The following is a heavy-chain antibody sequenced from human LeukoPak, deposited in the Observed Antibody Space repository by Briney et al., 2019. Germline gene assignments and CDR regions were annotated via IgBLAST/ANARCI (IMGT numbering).Heavy chain of an antibody. D-gene: IGHD3-10*01. V-gene: IGHV4-39*01. J-gene: IGHJ5*02. Sequence: PAETLSLTCTVSGGSVTTSSYYWGWIRQPPGKGLEWIGSMSHSGSAFYNPSLKSRVSISVDTSKNQFSLRVTSVTAADTALYYCARRSLREAYNRFDPWGQGTLVTVSS. CDR1: GGSVTTSSYY. CDR2: MSHSGSA. CDR3: ARRSLREAYNRFDP.